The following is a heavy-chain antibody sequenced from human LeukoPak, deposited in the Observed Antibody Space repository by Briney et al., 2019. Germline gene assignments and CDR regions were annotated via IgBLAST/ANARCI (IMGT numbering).Heavy chain of an antibody. CDR1: GFTFSGYG. CDR3: AKDVGLYDSSGYYFDY. CDR2: IRYDGSNK. Sequence: PGGSLRLSCAASGFTFSGYGVHWVRRAPGKGLEWVAFIRYDGSNKYYADSVKGRFTISRDNSKNTLYLQMNSLRAEDTAVYYCAKDVGLYDSSGYYFDYWGQGTLVTVSS. J-gene: IGHJ4*02. D-gene: IGHD3-22*01. V-gene: IGHV3-30*02.